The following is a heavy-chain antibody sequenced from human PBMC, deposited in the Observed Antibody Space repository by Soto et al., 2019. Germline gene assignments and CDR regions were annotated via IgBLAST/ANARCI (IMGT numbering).Heavy chain of an antibody. CDR1: GFTFSSYA. V-gene: IGHV3-23*01. CDR3: AKVGDGYYDSSGPFAG. J-gene: IGHJ4*02. CDR2: ISGSGGST. D-gene: IGHD3-22*01. Sequence: QPGGSLRLSCAASGFTFSSYAMSWVRQAPGKGLEWVSAISGSGGSTYYADSVKGRFTISRDNSKNTLYLQMNSLRAEDTAVYYCAKVGDGYYDSSGPFAGWGQGTLVTVSS.